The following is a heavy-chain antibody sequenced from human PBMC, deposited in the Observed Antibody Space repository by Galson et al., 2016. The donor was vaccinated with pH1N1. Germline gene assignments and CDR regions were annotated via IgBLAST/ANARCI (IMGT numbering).Heavy chain of an antibody. D-gene: IGHD6-13*01. CDR2: INQIGDVK. V-gene: IGHV3-7*01. CDR3: TGAIGTADAP. CDR1: GFTFSKYW. J-gene: IGHJ5*02. Sequence: SLRLSCAASGFTFSKYWMTWVRQAPGKGLEWVANINQIGDVKFYVDSVKGRFTISRDNAKNSVYLQMNSLRAEDTAVSYCTGAIGTADAPWGQGTLVTVPP.